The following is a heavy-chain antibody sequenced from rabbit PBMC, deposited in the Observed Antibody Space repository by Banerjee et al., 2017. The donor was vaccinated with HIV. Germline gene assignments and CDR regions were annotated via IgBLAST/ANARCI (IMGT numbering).Heavy chain of an antibody. D-gene: IGHD4-2*01. CDR2: IYTGDGNT. V-gene: IGHV1S45*01. CDR3: ARAVWSEGWDNYFNL. CDR1: GFSFSSSYH. J-gene: IGHJ4*01. Sequence: QEQLEESGGDLVKPEGSLTLTCTASGFSFSSSYHMCWVRQAPGKGLEWIACIYTGDGNTYYASWAKGRFTISKTSSTTVTLQMTSLTAADTATYFCARAVWSEGWDNYFNLWGPGTLVTVS.